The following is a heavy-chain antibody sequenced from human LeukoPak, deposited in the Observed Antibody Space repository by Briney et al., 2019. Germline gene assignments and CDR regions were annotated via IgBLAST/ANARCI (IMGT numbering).Heavy chain of an antibody. CDR2: ISYNSGTI. CDR1: GFTFDDYA. D-gene: IGHD3-3*01. CDR3: AKARSGYLTPFDY. Sequence: GRSLRLSSAASGFTFDDYALHWVRQAPGKGLEWVSGISYNSGTIAYADSVKARFTISRDNAKSSLYLEMNNLRLEDTAFYFCAKARSGYLTPFDYWGQGALVTVSS. J-gene: IGHJ4*02. V-gene: IGHV3-9*01.